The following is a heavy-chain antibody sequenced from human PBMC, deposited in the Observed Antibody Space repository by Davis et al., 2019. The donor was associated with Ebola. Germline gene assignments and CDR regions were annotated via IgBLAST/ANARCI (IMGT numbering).Heavy chain of an antibody. CDR2: INHSGST. CDR1: GGSFSGYY. CDR3: ARRPYLRETKRYSSSAA. V-gene: IGHV4-34*01. Sequence: MPSETLSLTCAVYGGSFSGYYWSWIRQPPGKGLEWIGDINHSGSTNYNPSLKSRVTISVDTSKNQFSLKLSSVTAADTAVYYCARRPYLRETKRYSSSAAWGQGTMVTVSS. J-gene: IGHJ3*01. D-gene: IGHD6-6*01.